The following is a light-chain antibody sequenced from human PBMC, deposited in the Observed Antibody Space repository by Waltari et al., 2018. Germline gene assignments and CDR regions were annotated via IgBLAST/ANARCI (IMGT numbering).Light chain of an antibody. CDR3: SSYAGSNIV. CDR1: RSDAGGYNY. CDR2: EVS. Sequence: QSALTQPPSASGSPGLSVTISCTGTRSDAGGYNYVSWYQQHPGKAPKLIIYEVSKRPSGVPDRFSGSKSGNTASLTVSGLQAEDEADYYCSSYAGSNIVFGGGTKLTVL. V-gene: IGLV2-8*01. J-gene: IGLJ2*01.